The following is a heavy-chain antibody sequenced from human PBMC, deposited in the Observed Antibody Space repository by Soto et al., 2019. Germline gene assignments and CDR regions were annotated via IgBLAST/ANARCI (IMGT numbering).Heavy chain of an antibody. CDR2: ISYDGSNK. Sequence: GSLRLSCAASGFTFSSYAMHWVRQAPGKGLEWVAVISYDGSNKYYADSVKGRFTISRDNSKDTLYLQMNSLGGEDSAVYYCVPRKGDPFTWGPGTLVTVSS. CDR1: GFTFSSYA. V-gene: IGHV3-30-3*01. CDR3: VPRKGDPFT. J-gene: IGHJ4*02. D-gene: IGHD3-16*01.